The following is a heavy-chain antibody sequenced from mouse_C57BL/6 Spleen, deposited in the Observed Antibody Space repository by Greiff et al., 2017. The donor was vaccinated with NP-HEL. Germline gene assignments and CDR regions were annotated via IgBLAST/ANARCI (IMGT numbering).Heavy chain of an antibody. V-gene: IGHV1-26*01. Sequence: EVQLQQSGPELVKPGASVKISCKASGYTFTDYYMNWVKQSHGKSLEWIGDINPNNGGTSYNQKFKGKATLTVDKSSSTAYMELRSLTSEDSAVYYCASWRWLLPWFAYWGQGTLVTVSA. CDR1: GYTFTDYY. D-gene: IGHD2-3*01. J-gene: IGHJ3*01. CDR2: INPNNGGT. CDR3: ASWRWLLPWFAY.